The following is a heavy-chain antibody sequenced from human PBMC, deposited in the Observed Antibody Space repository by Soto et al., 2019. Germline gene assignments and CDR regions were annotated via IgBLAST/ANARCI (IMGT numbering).Heavy chain of an antibody. CDR2: ISAYNGNT. D-gene: IGHD3-9*01. V-gene: IGHV1-18*01. CDR3: ARVDLYYDILTGYYA. Sequence: GASVKVSCKASGYTFTSYGISWVRQAPGQGLEWMGWISAYNGNTNYAQKLQGRVTMTTDTSTSTAYMELRSLRSDDTAVYYCARVDLYYDILTGYYAWGQGTLVPVSS. CDR1: GYTFTSYG. J-gene: IGHJ1*01.